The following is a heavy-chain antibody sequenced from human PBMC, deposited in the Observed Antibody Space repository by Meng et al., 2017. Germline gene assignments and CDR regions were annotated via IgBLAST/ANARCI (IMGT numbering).Heavy chain of an antibody. CDR1: GFTFSSYA. D-gene: IGHD3-16*02. J-gene: IGHJ4*02. Sequence: GGSLRLSCAASGFTFSSYAMHWVRQAPGKGLEWVAVISYDGSNKYYADSVKGRFTISRGNSKNTLYLQMNSLRAEDTAVYYCASDIIMITFGGVIGKDYWGQGTLVTVSS. CDR2: ISYDGSNK. CDR3: ASDIIMITFGGVIGKDY. V-gene: IGHV3-30*04.